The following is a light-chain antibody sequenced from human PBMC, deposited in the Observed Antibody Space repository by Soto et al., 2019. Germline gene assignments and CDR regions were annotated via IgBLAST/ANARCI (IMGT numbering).Light chain of an antibody. Sequence: EIVLTQSPDTLSLCTGERDTLSCRASQSVSSYLAWYQQKPGQAPRLLIYDASNRATGIPARFRGSGSGTDFNLNISSLEPEDFAVYFCQQRSNWPRTFGQGTKVDI. CDR1: QSVSSY. CDR2: DAS. J-gene: IGKJ1*01. CDR3: QQRSNWPRT. V-gene: IGKV3-11*01.